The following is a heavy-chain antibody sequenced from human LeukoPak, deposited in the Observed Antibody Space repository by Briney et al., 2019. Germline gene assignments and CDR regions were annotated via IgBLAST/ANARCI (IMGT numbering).Heavy chain of an antibody. Sequence: GGSLRLSCAASGFTFSSYAMRWVRQAPGKGLEWVSAISGSGGSTYYADSVKGRFTISRDNSKNTLYLQMNSLRAEDTAVYYCAKAPKLLWFVELFTDYWGQGTLVTVSS. V-gene: IGHV3-23*01. J-gene: IGHJ4*02. CDR2: ISGSGGST. CDR1: GFTFSSYA. CDR3: AKAPKLLWFVELFTDY. D-gene: IGHD3-10*01.